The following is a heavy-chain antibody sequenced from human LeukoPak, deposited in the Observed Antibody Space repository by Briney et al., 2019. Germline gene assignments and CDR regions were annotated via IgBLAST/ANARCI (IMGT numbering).Heavy chain of an antibody. V-gene: IGHV4-59*01. CDR3: ARAPYCSGGSCYWFDP. Sequence: SETLSLTCTVSGGSISSYYWSWIRQPPGKGLEWIGYIYYSGSTNYNPSLKSRVTISVDTSKNQFSLKLSSVTAADTAVYYCARAPYCSGGSCYWFDPWGQGTLVTVSS. D-gene: IGHD2-15*01. CDR2: IYYSGST. CDR1: GGSISSYY. J-gene: IGHJ5*02.